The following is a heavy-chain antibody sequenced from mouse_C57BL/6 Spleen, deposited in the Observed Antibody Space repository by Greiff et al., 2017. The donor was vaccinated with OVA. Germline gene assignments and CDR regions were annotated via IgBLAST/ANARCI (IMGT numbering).Heavy chain of an antibody. CDR1: GFTFSDYG. CDR2: ISSGSSTI. J-gene: IGHJ3*01. Sequence: EVKVVESGGGLVKPGGSLKLSCAASGFTFSDYGMHWVRQAPEKGLEWVAYISSGSSTIYYADTVKGRFTISRDNAKNTLFLQMTSLRSEDTAMYYCARDYDYDAAWFAYWGQGTLVTVSA. V-gene: IGHV5-17*01. D-gene: IGHD2-4*01. CDR3: ARDYDYDAAWFAY.